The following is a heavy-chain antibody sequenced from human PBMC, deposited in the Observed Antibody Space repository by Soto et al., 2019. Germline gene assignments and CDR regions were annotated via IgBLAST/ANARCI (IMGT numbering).Heavy chain of an antibody. CDR3: ARDRGIPDSEYGDPLDY. Sequence: GGSLRLSCAASGFTFSSYGMHWVRQAPGKGLEWVAVIWYDGSNKYYADSVKGRFTISRDNSKNTLYLQMNSLRAEDTAVYYCARDRGIPDSEYGDPLDYWGQGTLVTVSS. V-gene: IGHV3-33*01. D-gene: IGHD4-17*01. CDR2: IWYDGSNK. J-gene: IGHJ4*02. CDR1: GFTFSSYG.